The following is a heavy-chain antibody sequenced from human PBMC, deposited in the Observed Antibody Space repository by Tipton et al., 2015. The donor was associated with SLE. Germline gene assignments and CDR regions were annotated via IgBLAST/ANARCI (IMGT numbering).Heavy chain of an antibody. CDR1: GYTFTSHY. V-gene: IGHV1-46*01. CDR2: INPSGGST. J-gene: IGHJ4*02. Sequence: QSGAEVKKPGASVKVSCKASGYTFTSHYMHWVRQAPGQGLEWMGIINPSGGSTSYAQKFQGRVTMTRDTSTSTVYMELSSLRSEDTAVYYCAREGLEYCSSTSCPWDYWGQGTLVTVSS. CDR3: AREGLEYCSSTSCPWDY. D-gene: IGHD2-2*01.